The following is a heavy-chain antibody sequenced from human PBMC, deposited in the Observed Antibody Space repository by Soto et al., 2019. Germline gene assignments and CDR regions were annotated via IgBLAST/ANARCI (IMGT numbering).Heavy chain of an antibody. CDR2: FDPEDGET. Sequence: ASVKVSCKVSGYTLTELSMHWVRQAPGKGLEWMGGFDPEDGETIYAQKFQGRVTMTEDTSTDTAYMELSSLRSEDTAVYYCATLTRNYYGSGSYAEYFDYWGQGTLVTVSS. CDR1: GYTLTELS. D-gene: IGHD3-10*01. J-gene: IGHJ4*02. V-gene: IGHV1-24*01. CDR3: ATLTRNYYGSGSYAEYFDY.